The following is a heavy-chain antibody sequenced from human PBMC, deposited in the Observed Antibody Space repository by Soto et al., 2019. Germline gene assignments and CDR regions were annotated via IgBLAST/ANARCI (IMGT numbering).Heavy chain of an antibody. CDR2: INAGNGNT. J-gene: IGHJ3*02. Sequence: GASVKVSCKASGYTFTSYAMHWVRQAPGQRLEWMGWINAGNGNTKYSQKFQGRVTITRDTSASTAYMELSSLRSEDTAVYYCARNPYYDILTGYTIQGAFDIWGQGTMVTVSS. CDR3: ARNPYYDILTGYTIQGAFDI. CDR1: GYTFTSYA. D-gene: IGHD3-9*01. V-gene: IGHV1-3*01.